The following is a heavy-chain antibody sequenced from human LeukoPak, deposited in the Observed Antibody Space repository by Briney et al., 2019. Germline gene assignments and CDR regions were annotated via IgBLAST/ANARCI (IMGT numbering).Heavy chain of an antibody. D-gene: IGHD2-21*02. Sequence: SETLSLTCTVSGGSISSYYWSWIRQPPGKGLEWIGYIYYSGSTNYNPSLKSRVTISVDKSKNQFSLELNSVTAADTAVYYCARGGDWLFDYWGQGILVTVSS. CDR3: ARGGDWLFDY. CDR2: IYYSGST. J-gene: IGHJ4*02. CDR1: GGSISSYY. V-gene: IGHV4-59*12.